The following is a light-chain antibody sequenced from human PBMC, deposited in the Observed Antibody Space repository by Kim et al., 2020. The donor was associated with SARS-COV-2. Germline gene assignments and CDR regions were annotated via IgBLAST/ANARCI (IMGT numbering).Light chain of an antibody. J-gene: IGKJ4*01. V-gene: IGKV1-39*01. Sequence: DIQMTQSPSSLSASVGDRVTITCRASQSISSYLNWYQQKPGKAPKLLIYAASSLQSGVPSRFSGSGSGTDFTLTISSLQPEDFVATYYCQQSYSTPFAFGGGTKVDIK. CDR1: QSISSY. CDR3: QQSYSTPFA. CDR2: AAS.